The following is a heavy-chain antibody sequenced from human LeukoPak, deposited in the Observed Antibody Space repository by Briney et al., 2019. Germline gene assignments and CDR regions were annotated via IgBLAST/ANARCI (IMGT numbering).Heavy chain of an antibody. V-gene: IGHV3-30*18. CDR3: ANILAEYSYGPVDY. CDR1: GFTFSSYG. J-gene: IGHJ4*02. Sequence: GGSLRLSCAASGFTFSSYGMHWVRQAPGKGLEWVAVISYDGSNKYYADSVKGRFTISRDNSKNTLYLQMNSLRAEDTAVYYCANILAEYSYGPVDYWGQGTLVTVSS. CDR2: ISYDGSNK. D-gene: IGHD5-18*01.